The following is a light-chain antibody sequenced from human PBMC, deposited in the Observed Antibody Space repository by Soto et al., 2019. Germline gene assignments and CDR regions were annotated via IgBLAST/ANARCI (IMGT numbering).Light chain of an antibody. Sequence: EIVMTQSPATLSVSPGERATLSCRASQSVSSNLAWYQQKPGQAPRLLIYGASTRATGIPARFSGSGSGTEFTLTISSLQSEDFAVYYCQQYNSWTPFTLGPGTNVDIK. CDR3: QQYNSWTPFT. V-gene: IGKV3-15*01. CDR2: GAS. J-gene: IGKJ3*01. CDR1: QSVSSN.